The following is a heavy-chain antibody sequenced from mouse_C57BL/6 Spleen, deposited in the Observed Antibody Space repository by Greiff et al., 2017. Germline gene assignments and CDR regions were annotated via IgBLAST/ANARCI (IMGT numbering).Heavy chain of an antibody. CDR2: IYPGSGNT. CDR3: ARVGGIFDYFDY. V-gene: IGHV1-76*01. J-gene: IGHJ2*01. Sequence: QVQLQQSGAELVRPGASVKLSCQASGYTFTDYYIYWVKQRPGQGLAWIARIYPGSGNTYYNEKLQGKATLTAEKSSSTAYMQLSSLTSEDSAVYCCARVGGIFDYFDYWGQGTTLTVSS. CDR1: GYTFTDYY. D-gene: IGHD1-1*01.